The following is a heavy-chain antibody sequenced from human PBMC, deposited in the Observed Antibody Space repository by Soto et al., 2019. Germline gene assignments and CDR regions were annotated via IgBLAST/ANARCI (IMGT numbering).Heavy chain of an antibody. CDR2: IYYSGST. CDR3: ARRTDSSLYYFDY. Sequence: QLQLQESGPGLVKPSETLSLTCTVSGGSISSSSYYWGWIRQPPGKGLEWIGSIYYSGSTYYNPSRKSRVTISVDTSKNQFSLKLSSVTAADTAVYYCARRTDSSLYYFDYWGQGTLVTVSS. CDR1: GGSISSSSYY. V-gene: IGHV4-39*01. J-gene: IGHJ4*02. D-gene: IGHD6-6*01.